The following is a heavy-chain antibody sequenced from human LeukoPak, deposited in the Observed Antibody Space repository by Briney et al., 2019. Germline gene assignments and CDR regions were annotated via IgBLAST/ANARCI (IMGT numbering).Heavy chain of an antibody. CDR3: ARPYDFWTGLLDY. Sequence: PGGSLRLSCAASGFTFSSCWMHWVRQAPGKGLVGVSRINSDGSSTSYADSVKGRFTISRDNAKNTLYLQMNSLRAEDTAVYYCARPYDFWTGLLDYWGQGTLVTVSS. CDR1: GFTFSSCW. CDR2: INSDGSST. V-gene: IGHV3-74*01. D-gene: IGHD3-3*01. J-gene: IGHJ4*02.